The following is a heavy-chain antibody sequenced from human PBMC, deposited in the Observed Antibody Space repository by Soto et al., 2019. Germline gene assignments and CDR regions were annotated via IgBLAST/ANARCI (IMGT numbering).Heavy chain of an antibody. CDR2: ISYHGSSK. J-gene: IGHJ6*02. CDR1: GFTFSNYR. CDR3: AKDDGSTWSMFYSYYGVDV. V-gene: IGHV3-30*18. Sequence: PGGSLRLSSAASGFTFSNYRIHGVRQAPGKGLEWVAVISYHGSSKDYADSVKGRFTISRDNSKNTLYLQMNSLRIEDTAVYYCAKDDGSTWSMFYSYYGVDVWGQGT. D-gene: IGHD6-13*01.